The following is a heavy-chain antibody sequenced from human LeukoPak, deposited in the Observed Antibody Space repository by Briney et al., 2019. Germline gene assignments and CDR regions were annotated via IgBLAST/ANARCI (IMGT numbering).Heavy chain of an antibody. CDR1: GFTFSTYT. Sequence: PGRSLRLSCAASGFTFSTYTMNWVRQAPGKGLEWVSSISSSSSYIYYADSVKGRFTISRDNAKNSLYLQMNSLRAEDTAVYYCAVQDGYKANFDYWGQGTLVTVSS. J-gene: IGHJ4*02. D-gene: IGHD5-24*01. V-gene: IGHV3-21*01. CDR3: AVQDGYKANFDY. CDR2: ISSSSSYI.